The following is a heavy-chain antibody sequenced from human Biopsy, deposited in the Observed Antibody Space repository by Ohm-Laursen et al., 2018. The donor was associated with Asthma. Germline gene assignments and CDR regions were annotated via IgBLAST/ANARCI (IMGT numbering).Heavy chain of an antibody. D-gene: IGHD4-17*01. V-gene: IGHV1-24*01. J-gene: IGHJ4*02. Sequence: ASVKVPCKISGYSLTDLSMHWVRQAPGQGLEWMGGHDHEEGGTVNARRFQGRVTMTEDTSTDTAYMELSSLSSDDTAVYYCASDFPKDYVRYNFQFWGQGTLVTASS. CDR3: ASDFPKDYVRYNFQF. CDR1: GYSLTDLS. CDR2: HDHEEGGT.